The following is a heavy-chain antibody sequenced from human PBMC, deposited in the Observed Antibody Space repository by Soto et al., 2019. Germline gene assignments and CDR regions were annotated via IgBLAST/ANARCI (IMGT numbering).Heavy chain of an antibody. CDR3: ARDYYDSSGYYDY. D-gene: IGHD3-22*01. CDR1: GYTFTSYA. J-gene: IGHJ4*02. Sequence: ASVKVSCTASGYTFTSYAMHWVRQAPGQRLEWMGWINAGNGNTKYSQKFQGRVTITRDTSASTAYMELSSLRSEDTAVYYCARDYYDSSGYYDYWGQGTLVTVSS. V-gene: IGHV1-3*01. CDR2: INAGNGNT.